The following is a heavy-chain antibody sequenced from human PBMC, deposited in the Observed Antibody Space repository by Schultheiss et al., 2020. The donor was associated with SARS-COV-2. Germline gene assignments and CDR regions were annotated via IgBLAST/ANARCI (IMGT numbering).Heavy chain of an antibody. V-gene: IGHV4-39*07. CDR3: TRVGNGYGDYVPFDH. Sequence: SGPTLVKPTQTLTLTCTFSGFSLSTSGMCVSWIRQPPGKGLEWIGEINHSGSTNYNPSLKSRVTISVDTSKNQFSLKLSSVTAADTAVYYCTRVGNGYGDYVPFDHWGQGTLVTVSS. CDR1: GFSLSTSGM. J-gene: IGHJ4*02. D-gene: IGHD4-17*01. CDR2: INHSGST.